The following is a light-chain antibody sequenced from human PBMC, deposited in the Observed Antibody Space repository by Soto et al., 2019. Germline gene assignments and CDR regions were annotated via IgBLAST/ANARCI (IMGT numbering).Light chain of an antibody. Sequence: DIQMPQSPSPLSASVGDRVTITCRASQSISSWLAWYQQKPGKAPKLLIYDASSLESGVPSRFSGSGSGTEFTLTITSLQPDDFATYYCQQYNSYPWTFGQGTKVEIK. V-gene: IGKV1-5*01. CDR1: QSISSW. J-gene: IGKJ1*01. CDR3: QQYNSYPWT. CDR2: DAS.